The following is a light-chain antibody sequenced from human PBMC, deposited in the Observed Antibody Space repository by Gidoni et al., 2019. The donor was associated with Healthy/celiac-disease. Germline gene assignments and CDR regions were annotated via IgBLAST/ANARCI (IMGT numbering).Light chain of an antibody. CDR1: QSVSSSD. V-gene: IGKV3-20*01. J-gene: IGKJ2*01. Sequence: EIVLTQSPGTLSLSPGERATLSCRASQSVSSSDLAWYQQKPGQAPRLLIYGASSRATGIPDRFSGSGSATDFTLTISRLEPEDFAVYYCQQYGSSPPMYTFGQXTKLEIK. CDR2: GAS. CDR3: QQYGSSPPMYT.